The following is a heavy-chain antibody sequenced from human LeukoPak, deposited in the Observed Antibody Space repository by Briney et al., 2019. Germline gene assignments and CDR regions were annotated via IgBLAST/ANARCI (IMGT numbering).Heavy chain of an antibody. CDR2: IKPSGTDT. D-gene: IGHD5-24*01. CDR3: ARVRDGYNDAYDI. CDR1: GYSFTSYN. J-gene: IGHJ3*02. Sequence: GASVEVSCKTSGYSFTSYNLHWVRQAPGQRLEWMGIIKPSGTDTNYAQKFQGRVIMTTDTSTSTVYMEPSSLKSEDTAAYYCARVRDGYNDAYDIWGQGTMVIVSS. V-gene: IGHV1-46*01.